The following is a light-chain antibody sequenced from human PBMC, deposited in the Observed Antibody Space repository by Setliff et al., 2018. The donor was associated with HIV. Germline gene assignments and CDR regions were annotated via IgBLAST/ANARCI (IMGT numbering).Light chain of an antibody. Sequence: ALTQPRSVSGSPGQSVTISCTGASSDVGAYNYVSWYQQNPGKAPKLMIYDVNKRPSGVPDRFSGSKSGNTASLTISGLQAEDEADYYCCSYAGRYRYVFGTGTKVTVL. V-gene: IGLV2-11*01. CDR3: CSYAGRYRYV. J-gene: IGLJ1*01. CDR1: SSDVGAYNY. CDR2: DVN.